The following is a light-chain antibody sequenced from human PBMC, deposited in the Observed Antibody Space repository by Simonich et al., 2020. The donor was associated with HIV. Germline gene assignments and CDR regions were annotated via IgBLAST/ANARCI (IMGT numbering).Light chain of an antibody. J-gene: IGKJ2*01. CDR3: QHYNNWPYT. Sequence: EIVMTQSPATLSVSPGERATLSCRASQSVSSNLAWYQQKPGQAPRLLIYDASTRATGSPDRFSGSESGTEFTLTITSMQSEDFALYYCQHYNNWPYTFGQGTKLEI. CDR2: DAS. V-gene: IGKV3-15*01. CDR1: QSVSSN.